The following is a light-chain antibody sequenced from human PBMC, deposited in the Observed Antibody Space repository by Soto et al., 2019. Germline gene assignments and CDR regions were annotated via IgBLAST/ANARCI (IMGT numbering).Light chain of an antibody. V-gene: IGKV3-11*01. CDR3: QQRSNWPPFT. CDR1: QSVRNY. Sequence: EVVLTQSPATLSLSPGQRATLSCRASQSVRNYLAWYQQKPGQAPRLLIYDASNRATGIPARFSGSGSGTDFTRTISSLEPEDFAVYYCQQRSNWPPFTFGPGTKVDIK. CDR2: DAS. J-gene: IGKJ3*01.